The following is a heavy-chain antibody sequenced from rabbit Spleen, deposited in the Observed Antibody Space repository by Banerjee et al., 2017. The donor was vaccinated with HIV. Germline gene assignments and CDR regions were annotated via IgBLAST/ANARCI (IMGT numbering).Heavy chain of an antibody. CDR1: GFDFSSYG. V-gene: IGHV1S47*01. CDR2: FDPVFGIT. CDR3: VSDCWYFGL. Sequence: QEQVEESGGGLVQPGGSLKVSCKGSGFDFSSYGVSWFRLPPGKGLEWIGYFDPVFGITYYASCVHGLFTISSDNAQNMLFLHLNSIADADTGAYFCVSDCWYFGLWGQGTLVTVS. J-gene: IGHJ4*01. D-gene: IGHD4-2*01.